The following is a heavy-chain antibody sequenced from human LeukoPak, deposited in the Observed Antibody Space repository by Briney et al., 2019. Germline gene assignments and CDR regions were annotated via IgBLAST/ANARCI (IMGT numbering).Heavy chain of an antibody. CDR2: MYTSGTT. CDR1: GGSISSYY. D-gene: IGHD6-13*01. Sequence: RPSETLSPTCTVSGGSISSYYWSWIRQPAGKGLEWIGHMYTSGTTNYNPSLKSRVTIPVDKSKNQFSLKLSSVTAADTAVYYCAGDGDRTSWYYYWGQGTLVTVSS. CDR3: AGDGDRTSWYYY. J-gene: IGHJ4*02. V-gene: IGHV4-4*07.